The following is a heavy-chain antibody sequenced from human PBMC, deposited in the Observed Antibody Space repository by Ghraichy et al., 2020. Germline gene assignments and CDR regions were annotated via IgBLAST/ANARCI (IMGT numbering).Heavy chain of an antibody. D-gene: IGHD1-26*01. V-gene: IGHV3-66*01. J-gene: IGHJ4*02. CDR1: GFTISSNY. CDR2: IYTGDYT. Sequence: LNISCEASGFTISSNYMSWVRQAPGKGLEWVSLIYTGDYTFYADSVKGRFTISRDNSKNTLFLQMDSLRAEDTAVYYCARDREEGGTDYWGQGTLVTVSS. CDR3: ARDREEGGTDY.